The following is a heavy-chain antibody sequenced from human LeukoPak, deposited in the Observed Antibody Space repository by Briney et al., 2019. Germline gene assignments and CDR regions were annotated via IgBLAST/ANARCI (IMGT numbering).Heavy chain of an antibody. CDR2: ISGSGGST. CDR3: AKGGQQLGSYGMDV. CDR1: GFTFSSYA. D-gene: IGHD6-13*01. J-gene: IGHJ6*02. V-gene: IGHV3-23*01. Sequence: PGGSLRLSCAASGFTFSSYAMSWVRQAPGKGLEWVSAISGSGGSTYYADSVKGRFTISRDNSKNTLYLQMNSLRAEDTAVYYCAKGGQQLGSYGMDVWGQGTTVTVSS.